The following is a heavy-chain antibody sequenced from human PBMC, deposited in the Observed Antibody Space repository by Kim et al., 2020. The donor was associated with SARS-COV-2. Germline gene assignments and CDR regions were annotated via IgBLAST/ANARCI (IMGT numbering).Heavy chain of an antibody. CDR1: GGSISSGSYY. CDR2: IYTSGST. CDR3: ARDAGDYTSYYYYGMDV. D-gene: IGHD4-17*01. V-gene: IGHV4-61*02. J-gene: IGHJ6*02. Sequence: SETLSLTCTVSGGSISSGSYYWSWIRQPAGKGLEWIGRIYTSGSTNYNPSLKSRVTISVDTSKNQFSLKLSSVTAADTAVYYCARDAGDYTSYYYYGMDVWGQGTTVTVSS.